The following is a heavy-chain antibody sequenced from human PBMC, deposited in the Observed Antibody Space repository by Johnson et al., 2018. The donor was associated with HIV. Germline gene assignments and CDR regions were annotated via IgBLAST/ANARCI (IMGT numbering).Heavy chain of an antibody. CDR3: AKEGGGATELHFSNAFDI. CDR2: ISTSDGTI. J-gene: IGHJ3*02. D-gene: IGHD1-26*01. Sequence: QVQLIESGGGLVKPGGSLTLSCAASGFTFSDYYVSWVRQAPGKGLEWVSYISTSDGTIYSADTVKGRFSISRDNAKNSLYLQMNSLRVEDTAVYYCAKEGGGATELHFSNAFDIWGQGTMVTVSS. CDR1: GFTFSDYY. V-gene: IGHV3-11*01.